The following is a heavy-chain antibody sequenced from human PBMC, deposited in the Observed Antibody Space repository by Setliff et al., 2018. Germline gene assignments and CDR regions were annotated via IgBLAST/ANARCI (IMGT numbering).Heavy chain of an antibody. CDR1: GGTFSSYA. CDR3: ARRATYYNFWSGYYDY. Sequence: PSVKVSCKASGGTFSSYAISWVRQAPGQGLEWMGGIIPIFGTANYAQKFQGRVTITADESTSTAYMELSSLRSEDTAVYYCARRATYYNFWSGYYDYWGQGTLVTVSS. V-gene: IGHV1-69*13. D-gene: IGHD3-3*01. CDR2: IIPIFGTA. J-gene: IGHJ4*02.